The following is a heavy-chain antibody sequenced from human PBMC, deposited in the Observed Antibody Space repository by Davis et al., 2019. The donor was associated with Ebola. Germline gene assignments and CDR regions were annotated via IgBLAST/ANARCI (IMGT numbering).Heavy chain of an antibody. J-gene: IGHJ4*02. CDR2: IYSGGST. V-gene: IGHV3-53*01. CDR3: ARDGPNYDVDY. CDR1: GITVSSNY. Sequence: GESLKISCAASGITVSSNYMSWVRQAPGKGLEWVSVIYSGGSTYYADSVKGRFTISRDDSKNTLYLQMNSLRVDDTAVYFCARDGPNYDVDYWGQGTLVTVSA. D-gene: IGHD3-22*01.